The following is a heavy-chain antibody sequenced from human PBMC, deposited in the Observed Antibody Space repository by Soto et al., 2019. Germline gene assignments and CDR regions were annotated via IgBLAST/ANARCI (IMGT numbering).Heavy chain of an antibody. V-gene: IGHV1-69*13. CDR3: ARDASIAAAGTGLYGMDV. J-gene: IGHJ6*02. Sequence: ASVKVSCKASGGTFSSYAISWVRQAPGQGLEWMGGIIPIFGTANYAQKFQGRVTITADESTSTAYMELSSLRSEDTAVYYCARDASIAAAGTGLYGMDVWGQGTTVTVSS. D-gene: IGHD6-13*01. CDR2: IIPIFGTA. CDR1: GGTFSSYA.